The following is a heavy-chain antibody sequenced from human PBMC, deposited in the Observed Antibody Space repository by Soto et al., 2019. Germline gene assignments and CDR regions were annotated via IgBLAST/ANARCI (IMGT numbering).Heavy chain of an antibody. J-gene: IGHJ4*02. D-gene: IGHD2-15*01. CDR1: GGTFNNYV. V-gene: IGHV1-69*06. CDR3: AGCCDGNNCVGHFYY. Sequence: ASVKVSFKASGGTFNNYVINWVRQAPGQGLEWMASIIPIFGTANYAQKFQGRVTITADKSTSTAYMELNSLRSEDTAVYYCAGCCDGNNCVGHFYYWGQGTLVTVSS. CDR2: IIPIFGTA.